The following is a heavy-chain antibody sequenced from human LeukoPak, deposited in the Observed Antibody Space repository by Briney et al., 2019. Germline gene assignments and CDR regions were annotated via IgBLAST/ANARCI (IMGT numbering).Heavy chain of an antibody. V-gene: IGHV4-39*07. J-gene: IGHJ4*02. CDR3: ASGEVGAGRYYFDY. D-gene: IGHD1-26*01. CDR1: GGSISSSSYY. CDR2: IYYSGST. Sequence: PSETLSLTCTVSGGSISSSSYYWGWIRQPPGKGLEWIGSIYYSGSTYYNPSLKSRVTISVDTSKSQFSLKLSSVTAADTAVYYCASGEVGAGRYYFDYWGQGTLVTVSS.